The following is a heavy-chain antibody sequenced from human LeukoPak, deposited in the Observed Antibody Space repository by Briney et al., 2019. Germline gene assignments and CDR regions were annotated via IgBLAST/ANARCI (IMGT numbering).Heavy chain of an antibody. J-gene: IGHJ4*02. D-gene: IGHD3-10*01. V-gene: IGHV3-11*04. CDR1: GFTFSDYY. CDR2: ISSSGSTI. CDR3: ARDGGIKGVLWFGELFDY. Sequence: GGSLRLSCAASGFTFSDYYMSWIRQAPGKGLEWVSYISSSGSTIYYADSVKGRFTISRDNAKNSLYLQMNSLRAEDTAVYYCARDGGIKGVLWFGELFDYWGQGTLVTVSS.